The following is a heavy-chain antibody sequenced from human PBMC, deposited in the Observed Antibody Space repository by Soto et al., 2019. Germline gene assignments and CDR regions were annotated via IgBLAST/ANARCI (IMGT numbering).Heavy chain of an antibody. J-gene: IGHJ4*02. D-gene: IGHD1-26*01. Sequence: VAVISYDGSNKYYADSVKGRFTISRDNSKNTLYLQMNSLRAEDTAVYYCARPPWRKGEGYFDYWGQGTLVTVSS. V-gene: IGHV3-30-3*01. CDR2: ISYDGSNK. CDR3: ARPPWRKGEGYFDY.